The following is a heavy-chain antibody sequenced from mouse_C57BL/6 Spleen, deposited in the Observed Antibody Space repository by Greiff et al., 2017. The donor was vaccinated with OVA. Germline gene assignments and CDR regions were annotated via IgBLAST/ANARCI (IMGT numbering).Heavy chain of an antibody. CDR2: IYPGSGST. Sequence: VQLQQSGAELVKPGASVKMSCKASGYTFTSYWITWVKQRPGQGLEWIGDIYPGSGSTNYNEKFKSKATLTVDTSSSTAYMQLSSLTSEDSAVYYCARRDGYYPAWFAYWGQGTLVTVSA. V-gene: IGHV1-55*01. CDR1: GYTFTSYW. J-gene: IGHJ3*01. CDR3: ARRDGYYPAWFAY. D-gene: IGHD2-3*01.